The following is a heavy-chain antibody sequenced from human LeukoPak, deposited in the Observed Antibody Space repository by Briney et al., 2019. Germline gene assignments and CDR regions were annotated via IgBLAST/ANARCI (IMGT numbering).Heavy chain of an antibody. Sequence: PSETLSLTCTVSGGSISSYYWSWIRQPAGKGLEWIGRIYISGSTNYNPSLKSRVTMSVDTSKNQFSLKLSSVTAADTAVYYCARFSSSWYPRYYFDYWGQGTLVTVSS. CDR2: IYISGST. J-gene: IGHJ4*02. V-gene: IGHV4-4*07. D-gene: IGHD6-13*01. CDR1: GGSISSYY. CDR3: ARFSSSWYPRYYFDY.